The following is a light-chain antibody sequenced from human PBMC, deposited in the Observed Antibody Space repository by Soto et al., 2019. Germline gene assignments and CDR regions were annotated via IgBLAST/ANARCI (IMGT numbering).Light chain of an antibody. CDR1: SSNIGSNY. CDR3: AAWDDSLSGL. V-gene: IGLV1-47*01. CDR2: RDN. Sequence: QSVLTQPPSASGTPGQRVTISCSGSSSNIGSNYVYWYQQLPGTAPKLLIYRDNQRPSGVPDRFSVSKSGTSASLTISGLRSEDEADYYCAAWDDSLSGLFGGGTKLTVL. J-gene: IGLJ2*01.